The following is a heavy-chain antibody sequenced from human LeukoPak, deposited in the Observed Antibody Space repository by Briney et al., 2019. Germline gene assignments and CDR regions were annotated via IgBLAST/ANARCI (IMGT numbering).Heavy chain of an antibody. V-gene: IGHV3-30*18. CDR1: GFTFTYAW. CDR2: ISYDGSNK. D-gene: IGHD1-26*01. J-gene: IGHJ3*02. Sequence: GGSLRLSCAASGFTFTYAWMSWVRQAPGKGLEWVAVISYDGSNKYYADSVEGRFTISRDNSKNTLYLQMNSLRAEDTAVYYCAKDLESVYSLDAFDIWGQGTMVTVSS. CDR3: AKDLESVYSLDAFDI.